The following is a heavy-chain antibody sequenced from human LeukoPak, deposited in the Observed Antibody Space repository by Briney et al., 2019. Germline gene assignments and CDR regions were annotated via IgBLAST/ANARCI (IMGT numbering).Heavy chain of an antibody. V-gene: IGHV3-43*02. CDR2: ISGDGGST. D-gene: IGHD3-22*01. CDR1: GFTFDDYA. CDR3: AKDGWPYYHDSSGTDYYFDY. J-gene: IGHJ4*02. Sequence: PGGSLRLSXAASGFTFDDYAMHWVRQAPGKGLEWVSLISGDGGSTYYADSVKGRFTISRDNSKNSLYLQMNSLRTEDTALYYCAKDGWPYYHDSSGTDYYFDYWGQGTLVTVSS.